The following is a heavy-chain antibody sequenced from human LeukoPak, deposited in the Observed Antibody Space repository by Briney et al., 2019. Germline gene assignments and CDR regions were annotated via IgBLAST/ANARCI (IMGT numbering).Heavy chain of an antibody. CDR2: LNPNSGDT. CDR3: ARGRNIEMTTMSGGSDY. V-gene: IGHV1-2*02. D-gene: IGHD5-24*01. CDR1: GYTFTDYD. Sequence: ASVKVSCKASGYTFTDYDMHWVRQAPGQGLEWMGWLNPNSGDTNYAQKFQGRVSMPRDTSISTAYMDLSDLRSDDTAVYYCARGRNIEMTTMSGGSDYWGQGTLVTVSS. J-gene: IGHJ4*02.